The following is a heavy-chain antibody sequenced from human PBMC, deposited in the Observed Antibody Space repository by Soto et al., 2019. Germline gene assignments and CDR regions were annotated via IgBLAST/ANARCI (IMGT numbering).Heavy chain of an antibody. Sequence: LRLSCAASAFSFSSYTMNWVRQAPGKGLEWVSSITSSSSYTYYADSVKGRFTISRDNAKNSLYLQMNSLRAEDTAVYYCARETIAVAGTASYGMDVWGQGTTVTVSS. D-gene: IGHD6-19*01. CDR3: ARETIAVAGTASYGMDV. J-gene: IGHJ6*02. CDR2: ITSSSSYT. CDR1: AFSFSSYT. V-gene: IGHV3-21*01.